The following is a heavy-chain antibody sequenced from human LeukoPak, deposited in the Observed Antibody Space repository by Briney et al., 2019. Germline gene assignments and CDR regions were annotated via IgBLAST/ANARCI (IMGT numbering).Heavy chain of an antibody. CDR1: GFTFDDYA. CDR3: TRDPGTVVIDY. Sequence: PGGSLRLSCAASGFTFDDYAMSWVRQAPGKGLEWVSGIGKNGGNPGYADSVKGRFTISRGNAKNSLYLQMNSLRAEDTALFFCTRDPGTVVIDYWGQGTLVTVSS. J-gene: IGHJ4*02. D-gene: IGHD2-15*01. CDR2: IGKNGGNP. V-gene: IGHV3-20*04.